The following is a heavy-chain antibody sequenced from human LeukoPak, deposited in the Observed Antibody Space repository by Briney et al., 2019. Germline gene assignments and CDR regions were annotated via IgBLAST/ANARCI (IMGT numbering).Heavy chain of an antibody. J-gene: IGHJ5*02. Sequence: SGPTLVKPTQTLTLTCTFSGFSLSTSGVGVGWIRQPPGKALEWLALIYWDDDKRYSPSLKSRLTITKDTSKNQVVLTVTNMDPVDTATYYCAPQDHAGSWFDPWGQGTLVTVSS. D-gene: IGHD2-15*01. V-gene: IGHV2-5*02. CDR3: APQDHAGSWFDP. CDR1: GFSLSTSGVG. CDR2: IYWDDDK.